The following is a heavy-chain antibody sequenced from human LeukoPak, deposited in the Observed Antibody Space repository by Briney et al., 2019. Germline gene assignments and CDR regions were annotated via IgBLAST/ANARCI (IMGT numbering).Heavy chain of an antibody. CDR3: ATGGSGSYPRHNFDY. D-gene: IGHD3-10*01. CDR2: IYYSGST. Sequence: SQTLSLTCTVSGGSISSGGYYWSWIRQHPGKGLEWIGYIYYSGSTYYNPSLKSRVTISVDTSKNQFSLKLSSVTAADTAVYYCATGGSGSYPRHNFDYWGQGTLVTVSS. J-gene: IGHJ4*02. CDR1: GGSISSGGYY. V-gene: IGHV4-31*03.